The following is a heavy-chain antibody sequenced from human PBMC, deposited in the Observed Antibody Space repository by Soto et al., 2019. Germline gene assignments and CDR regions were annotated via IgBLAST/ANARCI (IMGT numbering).Heavy chain of an antibody. Sequence: PWETLSLTCAVYGGSFSGYYWSWIRQPPGKGLEWIGEINHSGSTNYNPSLKSRVTISVDTSKNQFSLKLSSVTAADTAVYYCARGLIAVAAMNWFDPGAREPWSPSPQ. D-gene: IGHD6-19*01. V-gene: IGHV4-34*01. CDR3: ARGLIAVAAMNWFDP. J-gene: IGHJ5*02. CDR1: GGSFSGYY. CDR2: INHSGST.